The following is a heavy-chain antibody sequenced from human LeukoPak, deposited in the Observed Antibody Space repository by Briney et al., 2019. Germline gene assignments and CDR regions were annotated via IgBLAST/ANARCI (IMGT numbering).Heavy chain of an antibody. J-gene: IGHJ3*02. D-gene: IGHD6-13*01. CDR2: IYYSGST. CDR1: GGSISTYY. Sequence: PSETLSLTCTVSGGSISTYYWSWIRQPPGKELEWFGYIYYSGSTNYNPSLKSRVTISVDTSKNQFSLKLSSVTAADTAVYYCAREGDGYSNAFDIWGQGTMVTVSS. V-gene: IGHV4-59*01. CDR3: AREGDGYSNAFDI.